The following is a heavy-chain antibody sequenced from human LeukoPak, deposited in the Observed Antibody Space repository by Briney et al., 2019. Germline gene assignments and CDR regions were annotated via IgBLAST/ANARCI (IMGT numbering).Heavy chain of an antibody. CDR1: GFTVSSNF. V-gene: IGHV3-53*01. Sequence: GGSLRLSCAASGFTVSSNFMSWVRQAPGKGLECVSVIYSRGGTYYADSVQGRFTISRDASKNTLFLQMNSLRADDTAVYYCARKTESSGSGDYWGQGTLVTVSS. CDR3: ARKTESSGSGDY. D-gene: IGHD3-22*01. J-gene: IGHJ4*02. CDR2: IYSRGGT.